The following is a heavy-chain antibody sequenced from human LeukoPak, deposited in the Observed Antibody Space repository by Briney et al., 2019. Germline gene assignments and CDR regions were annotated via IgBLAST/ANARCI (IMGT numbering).Heavy chain of an antibody. CDR1: GYSFTDYF. V-gene: IGHV1-2*02. CDR2: LNPNSGGT. CDR3: ATEVTD. J-gene: IGHJ4*02. D-gene: IGHD5-18*01. Sequence: ASVKVSCKASGYSFTDYFLHWVRQAPGQGLEWMGWLNPNSGGTNYAQNFRGRVSLIRDTSISTAYMELSRLRSDDTAVYYCATEVTDWGQGTLVTVSS.